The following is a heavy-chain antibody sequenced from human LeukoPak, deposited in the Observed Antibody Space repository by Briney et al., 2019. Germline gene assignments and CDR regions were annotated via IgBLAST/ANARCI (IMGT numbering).Heavy chain of an antibody. J-gene: IGHJ4*02. V-gene: IGHV5-51*01. CDR3: ARHLAYGANSDY. D-gene: IGHD4-23*01. CDR1: GYSFTTNW. CDR2: IYPRDSDT. Sequence: GESRKISFKGSGYSFTTNWIGWVRQMPGKGLEWMGIIYPRDSDTKYSPSFQGQVTISADKSISTAYLQWSSLKASDTAMYYCARHLAYGANSDYWGQGTLVTVSS.